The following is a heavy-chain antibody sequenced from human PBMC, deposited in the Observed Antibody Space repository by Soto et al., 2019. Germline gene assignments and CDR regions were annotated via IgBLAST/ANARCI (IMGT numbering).Heavy chain of an antibody. J-gene: IGHJ4*02. CDR2: ISYDGSNK. V-gene: IGHV3-30*18. Sequence: GGSLRLSCAASGFTFSSYGMHWVRQAPGKGLEWVAVISYDGSNKYYADSVKGRFTISRDNSKNTLYLQMNSLRAEDTAVYYCAKDLPTTVTMDYWGQGTLVTVSS. CDR3: AKDLPTTVTMDY. D-gene: IGHD4-17*01. CDR1: GFTFSSYG.